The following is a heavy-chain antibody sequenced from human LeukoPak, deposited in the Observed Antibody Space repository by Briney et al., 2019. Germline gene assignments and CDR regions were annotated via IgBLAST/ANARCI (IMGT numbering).Heavy chain of an antibody. J-gene: IGHJ5*02. V-gene: IGHV1-69*13. CDR1: GYSFTAYA. D-gene: IGHD6-19*01. Sequence: SLKVSSTSSGYSFTAYAMHWVRQAPGQGLEWMGGIIPIFGTANYAQKFQGRVTITADESTSTAYMELSSLRSEDTAVYSCARKYSSGWYHWGQGTLVTASS. CDR3: ARKYSSGWYH. CDR2: IIPIFGTA.